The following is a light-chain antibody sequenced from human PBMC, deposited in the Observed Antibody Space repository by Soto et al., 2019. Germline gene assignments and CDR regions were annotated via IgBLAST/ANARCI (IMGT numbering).Light chain of an antibody. CDR1: QGVSRK. Sequence: DIVMTQSPATLSVAPGERVTFSCRASQGVSRKLAWYQHKPGQAPRLLISGASTGATGIPARFSSSGSGTDFTLTISSLQPDDFTTYYCQQYDTNPLTFGGGTKVDIK. CDR3: QQYDTNPLT. V-gene: IGKV3-15*01. CDR2: GAS. J-gene: IGKJ4*01.